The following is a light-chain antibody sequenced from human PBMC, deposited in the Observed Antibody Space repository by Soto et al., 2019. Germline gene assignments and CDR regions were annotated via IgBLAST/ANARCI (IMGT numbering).Light chain of an antibody. CDR1: QSLSSNY. CDR3: QQRANWSPIT. V-gene: IGKV3D-20*02. J-gene: IGKJ5*01. Sequence: EIVLTQSPGTLSLSPGERATLSCRASQSLSSNYLAWYQQKPGQAPRLLIYGVSSRATGIPGRFSGSGSGTDFTLTITSLETEDFAVYYCQQRANWSPITFGRGTRLEIK. CDR2: GVS.